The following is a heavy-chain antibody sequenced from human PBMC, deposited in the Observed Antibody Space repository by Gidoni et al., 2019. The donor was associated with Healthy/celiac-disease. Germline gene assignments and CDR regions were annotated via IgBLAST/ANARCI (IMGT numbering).Heavy chain of an antibody. D-gene: IGHD3-10*01. J-gene: IGHJ4*02. CDR3: ASSLPVRGDFDY. CDR2: ISSSSSYI. V-gene: IGHV3-21*01. Sequence: VQLVESGGGLVTPGGSLRLSCAASGFTFSSYSMNWVRQAPGKGLEWVSSISSSSSYIYYADSVKGRFTISRDNAKNSLYLQMNSLRAEDTAVYYCASSLPVRGDFDYWGQGTLVTVSS. CDR1: GFTFSSYS.